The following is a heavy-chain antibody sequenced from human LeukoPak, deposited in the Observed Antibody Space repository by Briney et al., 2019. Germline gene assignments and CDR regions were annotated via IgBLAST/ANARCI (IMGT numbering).Heavy chain of an antibody. CDR2: IYHSGST. D-gene: IGHD3-10*01. J-gene: IGHJ4*02. CDR1: GGSISSSNW. V-gene: IGHV4-4*02. Sequence: TTSETLSLTCAVSGGSISSSNWWSWVRQPPGKGLEWIGEIYHSGSTNYNPSLKSRVTISVDKSKNQFSLKLSSVTAADTAVYYCARYQEGLMVRGVISYYFDYWGQGTLVTVSS. CDR3: ARYQEGLMVRGVISYYFDY.